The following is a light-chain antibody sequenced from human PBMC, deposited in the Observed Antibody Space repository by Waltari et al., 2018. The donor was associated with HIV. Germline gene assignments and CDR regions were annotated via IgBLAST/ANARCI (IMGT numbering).Light chain of an antibody. Sequence: EIVMTQSPATLSVSPGERATLSGRPSQSVSSNLAWYQQKPGQAPRLLIYGASTRATGIPARFSGSGSGTEFTLTISSLQSEDFAVYCCQQYNSWLRTFGQGTKVEIK. CDR3: QQYNSWLRT. CDR2: GAS. J-gene: IGKJ1*01. CDR1: QSVSSN. V-gene: IGKV3-15*01.